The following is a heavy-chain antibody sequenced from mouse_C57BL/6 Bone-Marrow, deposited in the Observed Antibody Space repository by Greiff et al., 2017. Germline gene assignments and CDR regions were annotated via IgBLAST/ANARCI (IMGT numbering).Heavy chain of an antibody. J-gene: IGHJ3*01. CDR3: SMIDYNYEGAWFAY. CDR1: GFTFSDYG. Sequence: EVQVVESGGGLVKPGGSLKLSCAASGFTFSDYGMHWVRQAPEKGLEWVAYISSGSSTIYYAVTVKGRFTFSRDNAKNTLFLQMTSLRSEDTAIYYCSMIDYNYEGAWFAYWGQGTLVTVSA. D-gene: IGHD2-12*01. V-gene: IGHV5-17*01. CDR2: ISSGSSTI.